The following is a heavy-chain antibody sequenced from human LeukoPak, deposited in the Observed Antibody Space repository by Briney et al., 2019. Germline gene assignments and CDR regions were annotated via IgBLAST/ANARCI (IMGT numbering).Heavy chain of an antibody. CDR1: GYSFPIYW. D-gene: IGHD6-6*01. CDR3: ARHRRDSSSSGVSDY. Sequence: GESLKISCKGSGYSFPIYWIGWVREMPGKGLEWVGLIYPGDSDTRYSPSFQGQVTISADKSISTAYLQWSSLKASDTAMYYCARHRRDSSSSGVSDYWGQGTLVTVSS. V-gene: IGHV5-51*01. J-gene: IGHJ4*02. CDR2: IYPGDSDT.